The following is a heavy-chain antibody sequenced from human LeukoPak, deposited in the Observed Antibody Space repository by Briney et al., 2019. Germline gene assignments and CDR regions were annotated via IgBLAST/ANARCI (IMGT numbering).Heavy chain of an antibody. CDR1: GGSISSSSYY. Sequence: SETLSLTCTVSGGSISSSSYYWGWIRQPPGKGLEWIGSIYYSGSTYYNPSLKSRVTISVDTSKNQFSLKLSSVTAADTAVYYCARAGYGDYYNWFDPWGQGTLVTVSS. CDR3: ARAGYGDYYNWFDP. J-gene: IGHJ5*02. D-gene: IGHD4-17*01. V-gene: IGHV4-39*07. CDR2: IYYSGST.